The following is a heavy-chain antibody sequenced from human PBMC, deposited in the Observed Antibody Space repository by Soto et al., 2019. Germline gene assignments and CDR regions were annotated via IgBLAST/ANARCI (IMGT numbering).Heavy chain of an antibody. V-gene: IGHV3-23*01. D-gene: IGHD1-7*01. Sequence: GSLRLSCATSGLTFSNYAMSWVRQAPGGGLEWVSSMSGSSSTTYYADSVRDRFTISRDRSKNTLYLQMSSLRAEDTALYYCAKNQERELPRVIDFWGQGTLVTVSS. CDR1: GLTFSNYA. J-gene: IGHJ4*02. CDR2: MSGSSSTT. CDR3: AKNQERELPRVIDF.